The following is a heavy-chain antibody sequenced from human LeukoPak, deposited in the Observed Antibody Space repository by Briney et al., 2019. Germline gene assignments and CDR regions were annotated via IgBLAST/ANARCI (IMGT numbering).Heavy chain of an antibody. J-gene: IGHJ4*02. D-gene: IGHD4-17*01. CDR3: ARLDYGDYNDY. CDR2: IYSGGST. Sequence: GGSLRLSCAAYGFTVSSNYMSWVRQAPGKGLEWVSVIYSGGSTYYADSVKGRFTISRDNSKNTLYLQMNGLRAEDTAAYYCARLDYGDYNDYWGQGTLVTVSS. V-gene: IGHV3-66*02. CDR1: GFTVSSNY.